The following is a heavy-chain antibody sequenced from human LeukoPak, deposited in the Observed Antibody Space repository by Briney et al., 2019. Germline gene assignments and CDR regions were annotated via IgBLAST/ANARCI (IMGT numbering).Heavy chain of an antibody. J-gene: IGHJ4*02. V-gene: IGHV4-4*07. CDR1: GASISRYF. CDR3: ARKDGDW. CDR2: LYISGST. Sequence: SETLSLTCTVSGASISRYFWTWIRQPAGKGLEWIGRLYISGSTDYNPSLKSRVTMSLDTSRNQFSLKLNNVTAADTAVYFCARKDGDWWGQGILVTVSS.